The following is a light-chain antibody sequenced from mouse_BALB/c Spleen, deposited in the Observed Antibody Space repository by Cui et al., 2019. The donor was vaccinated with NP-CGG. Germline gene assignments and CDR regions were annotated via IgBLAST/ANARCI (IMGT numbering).Light chain of an antibody. V-gene: IGLV1*01. CDR1: TGAVTTSNY. J-gene: IGLJ1*01. CDR3: ALWYSNHWV. CDR2: GTN. Sequence: HAVLTQEFPLTTSAGETVTPTGRSSTGAVTTSNYANWVQEKPDHLFTGLIGGTNNRAPGVPARFSGSLIGDKAALTITGAQTEDEAIYFCALWYSNHWVFGGGTKLTVL.